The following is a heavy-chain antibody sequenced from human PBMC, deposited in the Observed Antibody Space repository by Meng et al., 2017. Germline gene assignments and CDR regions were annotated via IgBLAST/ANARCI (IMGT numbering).Heavy chain of an antibody. CDR3: ARDSSTVTTLRY. J-gene: IGHJ4*02. Sequence: HLHLQESAPGLVMPSETRSLTCAVSGGSISSSSYYWGWIRAPPGKGLEWIGSIYYSGSTSYNPSLKSRVTISVDTSKTQFSLKLSSVTAADTAVYYCARDSSTVTTLRYWGQGTLFTVSS. CDR1: GGSISSSSYY. V-gene: IGHV4-39*07. D-gene: IGHD4-17*01. CDR2: IYYSGST.